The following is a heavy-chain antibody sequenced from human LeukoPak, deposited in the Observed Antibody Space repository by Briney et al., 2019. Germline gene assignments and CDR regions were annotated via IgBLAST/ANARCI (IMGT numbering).Heavy chain of an antibody. CDR3: ARDRGAVAGPFGY. CDR1: GGSVSSSSYY. V-gene: IGHV4-39*07. D-gene: IGHD6-19*01. J-gene: IGHJ4*02. Sequence: SETLSLTCTVSGGSVSSSSYYWGWIRQPPGKGLEWIGSIYYSGSTYYNPSLNSRVTISVDTSKNQFSLKLSSVTAAATAVYYCARDRGAVAGPFGYWGQGTLVTVSS. CDR2: IYYSGST.